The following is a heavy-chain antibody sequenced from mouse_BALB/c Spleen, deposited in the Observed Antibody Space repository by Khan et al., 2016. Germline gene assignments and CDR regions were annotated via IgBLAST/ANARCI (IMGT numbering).Heavy chain of an antibody. V-gene: IGHV2-2*02. CDR1: GFSLTSYG. CDR3: ARNPYGSTYFDY. J-gene: IGHJ2*01. D-gene: IGHD1-1*01. Sequence: VELVESGPGLVQPSQSLSITCTVSGFSLTSYGVHWVRQSPGKGLEWLGVIWSGGSTDYNAAFIYRLSISTDNSKSQAFFKMNSLQANDTAIYYCARNPYGSTYFDYWGQGTTLTVSS. CDR2: IWSGGST.